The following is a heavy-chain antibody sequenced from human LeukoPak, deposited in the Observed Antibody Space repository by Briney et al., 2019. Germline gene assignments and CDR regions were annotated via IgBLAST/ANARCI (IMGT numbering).Heavy chain of an antibody. Sequence: IPSETLSLTCAVSGGSLNSYYWSWIRQPPGKGPEWIGYIYYSGGTSYNPSLKSRVTISVDTSKNQFSLKLRSVTAADTAVYYCARSDGYNYGQRFDYWGQGTLVTVSS. D-gene: IGHD5-18*01. J-gene: IGHJ4*02. CDR1: GGSLNSYY. V-gene: IGHV4-59*13. CDR3: ARSDGYNYGQRFDY. CDR2: IYYSGGT.